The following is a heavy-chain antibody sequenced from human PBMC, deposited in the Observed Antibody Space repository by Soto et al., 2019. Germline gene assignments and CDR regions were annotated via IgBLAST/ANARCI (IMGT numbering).Heavy chain of an antibody. D-gene: IGHD1-26*01. CDR2: IKQDGSEK. CDR3: ARDLKPRELSSGMDV. CDR1: GFTFSSYW. V-gene: IGHV3-7*05. Sequence: GGSLRLSCAASGFTFSSYWMSWVRQAPGKGLEWVANIKQDGSEKYYVDSVKGRFTISRDNAKNSLYLQMNSLRAEDTAVYYCARDLKPRELSSGMDVWGQGTTVTVSS. J-gene: IGHJ6*02.